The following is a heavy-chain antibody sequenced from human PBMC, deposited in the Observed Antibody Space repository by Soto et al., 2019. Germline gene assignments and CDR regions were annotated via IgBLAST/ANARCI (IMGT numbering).Heavy chain of an antibody. Sequence: GGSLSLSCAASGFTFSLFNMNWVRQAPGKGLEWVSYISSSSSSIYESDSVKGRFTISRDNAKDSLYLQMNSLRDEDTALYYCARDRRAVAGTSRAFDLWGQGTMVTVSS. V-gene: IGHV3-48*02. D-gene: IGHD6-19*01. CDR2: ISSSSSSI. CDR1: GFTFSLFN. J-gene: IGHJ3*01. CDR3: ARDRRAVAGTSRAFDL.